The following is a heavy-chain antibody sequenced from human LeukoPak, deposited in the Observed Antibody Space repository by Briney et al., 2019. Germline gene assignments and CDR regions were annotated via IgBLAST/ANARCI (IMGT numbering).Heavy chain of an antibody. J-gene: IGHJ4*02. CDR3: ARRHSDSLTGFDF. Sequence: GESLKISCQASGYKFNNFYIAWVRQMPGKGLEWVAIIYPGDSDIRYSPSIQGHVTISADKSTSTTFLQWTSLKASDTAMYYCARRHSDSLTGFDFWGQGILVTVTS. V-gene: IGHV5-51*01. CDR1: GYKFNNFY. D-gene: IGHD3-9*01. CDR2: IYPGDSDI.